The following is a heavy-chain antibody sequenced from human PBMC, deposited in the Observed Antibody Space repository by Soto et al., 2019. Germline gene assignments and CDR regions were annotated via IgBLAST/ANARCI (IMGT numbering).Heavy chain of an antibody. Sequence: PSETLSLTCAVSGGSISSGGYSWSWIRQPPGRGLEWIGYFYHDGTTYYNPSLLRRVTISVDRSKSQFSLKLSSVTAADTAVYYCARELVYAHKYYFDYWGQGGLVTVSS. CDR3: ARELVYAHKYYFDY. D-gene: IGHD2-8*01. CDR2: FYHDGTT. V-gene: IGHV4-30-2*01. CDR1: GGSISSGGYS. J-gene: IGHJ4*02.